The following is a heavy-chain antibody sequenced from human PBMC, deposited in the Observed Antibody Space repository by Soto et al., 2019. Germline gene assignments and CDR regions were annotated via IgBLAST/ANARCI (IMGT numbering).Heavy chain of an antibody. CDR2: IYYSGST. Sequence: SETLSLTCTVSGGSISSYYWSWIRQPPGKGLEWIGYIYYSGSTKYNPSLQSRVTISVDTSKNKFSLNLSSVTAADTALYYCARGGFCSGGGCYYRGSFDYWGQGALVTVSS. D-gene: IGHD2-15*01. CDR3: ARGGFCSGGGCYYRGSFDY. CDR1: GGSISSYY. J-gene: IGHJ4*02. V-gene: IGHV4-59*01.